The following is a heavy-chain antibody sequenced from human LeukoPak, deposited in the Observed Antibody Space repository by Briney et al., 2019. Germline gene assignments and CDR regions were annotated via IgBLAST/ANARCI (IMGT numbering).Heavy chain of an antibody. J-gene: IGHJ4*02. CDR3: ATSTGTAWGYGH. CDR2: ITHSGST. Sequence: PSQTLSLTCTVSGGSISSGGYYWSWIRQPPGKGLEWIGEITHSGSTSYNPSLKRRLTISADTSKNQFSLRLSSVTAADTATYYCATSTGTAWGYGHWGRGTLVTVSS. CDR1: GGSISSGGYY. V-gene: IGHV4-31*03. D-gene: IGHD2-8*02.